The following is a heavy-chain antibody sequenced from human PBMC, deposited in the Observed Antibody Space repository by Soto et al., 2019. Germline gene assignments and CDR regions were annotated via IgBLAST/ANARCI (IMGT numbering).Heavy chain of an antibody. CDR2: ISNRGTT. CDR3: STTHGPFIKRFEGGSNYFYYLDG. D-gene: IGHD3-16*01. Sequence: QVHLQESGPGPVKSSETLSLTCSVSGDSVSDNYWTWIRQPPGKGLEWIGGISNRGTTNYTPSLKSRFIIAGDKSEKPSSLKFTSVTAADPAGDYCSTTHGPFIKRFEGGSNYFYYLDGGGKGTTVTVSS. CDR1: GDSVSDNY. V-gene: IGHV4-59*02. J-gene: IGHJ6*03.